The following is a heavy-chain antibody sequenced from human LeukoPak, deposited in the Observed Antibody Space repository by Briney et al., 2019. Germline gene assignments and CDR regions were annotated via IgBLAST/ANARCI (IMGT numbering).Heavy chain of an antibody. Sequence: ASVKVSCKASGYTFSNYDIIWVRQATVQGLEWMGWMNPNSGNTGYTQNFQGRVTMTRNTSISTAYMDLSSLRSEDTAVYYCERGVKGQQLGYWGQGTLVTVSS. CDR2: MNPNSGNT. J-gene: IGHJ4*02. V-gene: IGHV1-8*01. D-gene: IGHD6-13*01. CDR1: GYTFSNYD. CDR3: ERGVKGQQLGY.